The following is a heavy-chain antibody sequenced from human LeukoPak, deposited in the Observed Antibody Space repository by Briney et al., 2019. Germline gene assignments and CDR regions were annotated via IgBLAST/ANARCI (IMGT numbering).Heavy chain of an antibody. Sequence: SVKVSCKASGDNFNNYIITWVRQAPGQGVEWMGGVIPLFNTPNYAQKFQGRVTIATDESTHTSYMELRSLRSDDTAVYYCARVDRSYFYMDVWGKGTTVTVSS. J-gene: IGHJ6*03. CDR3: ARVDRSYFYMDV. V-gene: IGHV1-69*05. CDR1: GDNFNNYI. CDR2: VIPLFNTP.